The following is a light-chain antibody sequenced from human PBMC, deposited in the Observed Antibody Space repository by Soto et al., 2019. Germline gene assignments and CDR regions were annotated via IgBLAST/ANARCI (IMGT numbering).Light chain of an antibody. V-gene: IGKV1-5*01. CDR3: QQYNSYDMWS. CDR1: QSISSW. J-gene: IGKJ1*01. CDR2: GAS. Sequence: DIQMTQSPSTLSASVGDRVTITCRASQSISSWLAWYQQKPGKAPKLLIYGASSLESGVPSRFSGSGSGTEFTLTISSLQPHDFATYYCQQYNSYDMWSFGQGTKVELK.